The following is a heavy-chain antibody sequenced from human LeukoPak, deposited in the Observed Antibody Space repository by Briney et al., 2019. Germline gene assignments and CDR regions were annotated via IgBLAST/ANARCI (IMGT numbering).Heavy chain of an antibody. Sequence: SETLSLTCKVSGGSISSYYWSWIRQPVGEGLEWIGRIYTSGSTKYNPSLKSRVTMSVDTSKNQFSLKLSSVTAADTAVYYCARISLAAASHYLDYWGQGTLVTVSS. V-gene: IGHV4-4*07. J-gene: IGHJ4*02. CDR1: GGSISSYY. D-gene: IGHD6-13*01. CDR3: ARISLAAASHYLDY. CDR2: IYTSGST.